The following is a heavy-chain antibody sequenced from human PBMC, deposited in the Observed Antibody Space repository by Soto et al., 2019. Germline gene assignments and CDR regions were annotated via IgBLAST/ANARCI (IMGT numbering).Heavy chain of an antibody. CDR2: ISYDGSNK. V-gene: IGHV3-30*18. CDR3: AKDSGSSWYVVPSKTPEY. J-gene: IGHJ4*02. Sequence: QVQLVESGGGVVQPGRSLRLSCAASGFTFSSYGMHWVRQAPGKGLEWVAVISYDGSNKYYADSVKGRFTISRDNSKNTLYLQMNSLRAEDTAVYYFAKDSGSSWYVVPSKTPEYWGQGTLVTVSS. CDR1: GFTFSSYG. D-gene: IGHD6-13*01.